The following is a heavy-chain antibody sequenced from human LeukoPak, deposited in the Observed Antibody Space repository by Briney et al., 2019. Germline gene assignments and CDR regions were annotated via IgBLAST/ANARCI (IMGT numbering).Heavy chain of an antibody. D-gene: IGHD6-19*01. CDR3: VREVGSGWNYFDL. CDR2: ISSRQNDV. V-gene: IGHV3-21*01. J-gene: IGHJ4*02. CDR1: GFTFSSFN. Sequence: PGGSLRLSCAASGFTFSSFNMNWVRQTPGKGLEWVSSISSRQNDVQYADSLEGRFTISRDNAKNSLYLQMNTLRAEDTAVYFCVREVGSGWNYFDLWGQGTLVTVSS.